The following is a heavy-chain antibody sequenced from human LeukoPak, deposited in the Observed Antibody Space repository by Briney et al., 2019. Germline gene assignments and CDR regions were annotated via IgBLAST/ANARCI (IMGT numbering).Heavy chain of an antibody. CDR2: ISYSGST. J-gene: IGHJ4*02. D-gene: IGHD2-15*01. CDR1: GGSISSYY. Sequence: PSETLSLTCTVSGGSISSYYWSWIRQPPGSGLELIGYISYSGSTNYNPSLKSRVTISLDTSKNQFSLKLSSVTAADTAVYYCASRYCTGGSCYFDHWGQGTLVTVSS. CDR3: ASRYCTGGSCYFDH. V-gene: IGHV4-59*08.